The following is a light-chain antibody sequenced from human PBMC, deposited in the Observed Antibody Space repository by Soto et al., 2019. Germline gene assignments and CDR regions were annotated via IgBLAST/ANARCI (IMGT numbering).Light chain of an antibody. V-gene: IGKV3-20*01. CDR1: QSVRSSY. CDR2: GAS. J-gene: IGKJ5*01. Sequence: EAVLTQSPNTLSLSPGERATLSCWASQSVRSSYSGWYQRNRGQAPRLIMFGASRRATGIPDRFNGSGSGKDFILTISRLEPEDVAVYYCQQHSSSPYTFGQGTRLEIK. CDR3: QQHSSSPYT.